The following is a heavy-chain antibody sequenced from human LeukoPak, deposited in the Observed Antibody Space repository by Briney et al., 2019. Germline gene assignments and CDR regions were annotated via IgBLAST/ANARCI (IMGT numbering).Heavy chain of an antibody. Sequence: GGSLRLSCAASGFTFSNYAMNWVRQAPGRGLEWVSAISGSGGSTYYADSVKGRFTISRDNSKNTLYLQMNSLRAEDTAVYYCAKDLAGSGSYSFDYWGQGIRVTVSS. V-gene: IGHV3-23*01. CDR2: ISGSGGST. CDR1: GFTFSNYA. J-gene: IGHJ4*02. CDR3: AKDLAGSGSYSFDY. D-gene: IGHD1-26*01.